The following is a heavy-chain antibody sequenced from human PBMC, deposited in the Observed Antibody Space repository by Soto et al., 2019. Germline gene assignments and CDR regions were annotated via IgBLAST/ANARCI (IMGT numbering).Heavy chain of an antibody. D-gene: IGHD3-10*01. Sequence: QVLPQESGPRLVKPAGTLSLTCGVSGDSTRSRYWWTWLRRPPGRGLEWIGEVNQSGTSNYNPSLKSRVTISVDTSKNQFSLQLTSVTAADTAIYYCARGGASSKWLDPWGQGTLVTVSS. CDR2: VNQSGTS. CDR1: GDSTRSRYW. V-gene: IGHV4-4*02. J-gene: IGHJ5*02. CDR3: ARGGASSKWLDP.